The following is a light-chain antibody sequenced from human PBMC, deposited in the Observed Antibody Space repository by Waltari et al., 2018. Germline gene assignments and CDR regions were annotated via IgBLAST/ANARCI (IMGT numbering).Light chain of an antibody. V-gene: IGLV1-51*01. J-gene: IGLJ1*01. CDR3: GAWDTSLSVYV. Sequence: QSVLTQPPSVSAAPGQKVTISCSGSSSNIGNKYVSWYQQLPGIAPKLLIYDNKKRPSGIPDRFSGSKSGTSATLGITGLQTGDEADYYCGAWDTSLSVYVFGTGTKVTVL. CDR1: SSNIGNKY. CDR2: DNK.